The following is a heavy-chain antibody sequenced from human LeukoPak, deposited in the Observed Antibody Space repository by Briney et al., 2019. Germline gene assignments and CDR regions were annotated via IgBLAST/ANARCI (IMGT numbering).Heavy chain of an antibody. V-gene: IGHV4-39*01. D-gene: IGHD3-3*01. CDR3: ARSTIFGVVRHYYYMDV. Sequence: PSETLSLTCTVSGGSISSSSYYWGWIRQPPGKGLEWIGSIYYSGSTYYNPSLKSRVTISVDTSKNQFSLKLSSVTAADTAVYYCARSTIFGVVRHYYYMDVWGKGTTVTVSS. CDR1: GGSISSSSYY. J-gene: IGHJ6*03. CDR2: IYYSGST.